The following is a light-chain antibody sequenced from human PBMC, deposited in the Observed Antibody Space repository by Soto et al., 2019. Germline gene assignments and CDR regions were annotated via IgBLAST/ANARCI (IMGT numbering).Light chain of an antibody. CDR2: LGS. J-gene: IGKJ2*01. Sequence: DIVMTQSPLSLPVTPGEPASISCRSSQSLRHSNGYNYLDWYLQKPGQSPQLLIYLGSNRASGVPERFSGSGSGTDFTLKISRVEAEDVGVYYCMQALQTPEYTFGQGTKLEIK. V-gene: IGKV2-28*01. CDR3: MQALQTPEYT. CDR1: QSLRHSNGYNY.